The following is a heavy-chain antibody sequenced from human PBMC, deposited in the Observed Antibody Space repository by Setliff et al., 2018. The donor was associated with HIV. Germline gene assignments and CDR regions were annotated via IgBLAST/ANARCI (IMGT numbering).Heavy chain of an antibody. Sequence: ASVKVSCKASGYTFSGYYIHRVRQAPGQGLEWMGWLNPRSGGSDYAQRFQGRVTMTRDTSISTAYMELSRLTSDDTAVYYCARGAWYSSGWYSSRYMDVWGKGTTVTVSS. D-gene: IGHD6-19*01. V-gene: IGHV1-2*02. CDR1: GYTFSGYY. J-gene: IGHJ6*03. CDR2: LNPRSGGS. CDR3: ARGAWYSSGWYSSRYMDV.